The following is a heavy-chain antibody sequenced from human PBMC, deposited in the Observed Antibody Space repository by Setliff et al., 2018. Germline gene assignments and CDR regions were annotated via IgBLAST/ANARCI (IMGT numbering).Heavy chain of an antibody. V-gene: IGHV1-69*05. CDR2: TIPSFGST. J-gene: IGHJ4*02. Sequence: SVKVSCKASGGTFRSYGISWVRQAPGQGLEWMGGTIPSFGSTNYAQKFQDRVTVMTDESTSTAYMELSSLTSEDTAVYYCARAYYTGGYYGESPSFFFDSWGQGTLVTVSS. D-gene: IGHD3-3*01. CDR1: GGTFRSYG. CDR3: ARAYYTGGYYGESPSFFFDS.